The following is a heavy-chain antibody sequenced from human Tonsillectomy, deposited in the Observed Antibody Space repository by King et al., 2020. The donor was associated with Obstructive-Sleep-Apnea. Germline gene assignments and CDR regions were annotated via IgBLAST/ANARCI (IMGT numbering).Heavy chain of an antibody. CDR2: IKQDGSEK. J-gene: IGHJ5*02. CDR3: TRDNYGDDWFDP. D-gene: IGHD4-17*01. V-gene: IGHV3-7*01. CDR1: GFTFSTYW. Sequence: VQLVESGGGLVQPGGSLRLSCVASGFTFSTYWMSWVRQAPGKGLEWVADIKQDGSEKQYVDSVKGRFTVSRDNAKNSLYLQMNSLRAEDTAVYYCTRDNYGDDWFDPWGPGTLVTVSS.